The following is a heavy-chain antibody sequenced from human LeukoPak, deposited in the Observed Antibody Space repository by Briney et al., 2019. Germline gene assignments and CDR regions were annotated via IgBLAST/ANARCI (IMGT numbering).Heavy chain of an antibody. V-gene: IGHV3-30-3*01. D-gene: IGHD3-3*01. Sequence: GGSLRLSCAASGFTFSSYAMHWVRQAPGKGLEWVAVISYDGSNKYYADSVKGRFTISRDNSKNTLYLQMNSLRAEDTAVYYCARDLGDRSYDFTPWGQGTLVTVSS. CDR2: ISYDGSNK. CDR3: ARDLGDRSYDFTP. J-gene: IGHJ5*02. CDR1: GFTFSSYA.